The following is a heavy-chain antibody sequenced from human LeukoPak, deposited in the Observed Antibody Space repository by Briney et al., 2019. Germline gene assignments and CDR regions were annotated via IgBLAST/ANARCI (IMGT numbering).Heavy chain of an antibody. D-gene: IGHD6-6*01. Sequence: GGSLRLSCAASGFTFSSYGMHWVRQAPGKGLEWVAFIRYDGSNKYYADSVKGRFTISRDNSKNTLYLQMNSLRAEDTAVYYCARWDSSSSFGAFDIWGQGTMVTVSS. CDR1: GFTFSSYG. CDR2: IRYDGSNK. J-gene: IGHJ3*02. CDR3: ARWDSSSSFGAFDI. V-gene: IGHV3-30*02.